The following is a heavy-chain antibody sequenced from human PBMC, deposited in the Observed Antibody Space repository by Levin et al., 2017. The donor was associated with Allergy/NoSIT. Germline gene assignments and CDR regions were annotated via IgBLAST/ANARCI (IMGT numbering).Heavy chain of an antibody. CDR3: AWKAGSRYDC. D-gene: IGHD5-18*01. CDR1: GGSISGGGYH. CDR2: IYYSGST. V-gene: IGHV4-31*03. Sequence: SETLSLTCTVSGGSISGGGYHWTWIRQHPEKGLDWIGYIYYSGSTLYNPSLKSRLMISVDTSKNQFPLIVSSVTAADTAVYYCAWKAGSRYDCWGQGALVTVAS. J-gene: IGHJ4*02.